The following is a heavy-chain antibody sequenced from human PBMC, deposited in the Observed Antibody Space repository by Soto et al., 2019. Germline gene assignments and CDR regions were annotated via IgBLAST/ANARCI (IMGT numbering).Heavy chain of an antibody. CDR1: GFTFSDYY. Sequence: GGSLRLSCAASGFTFSDYYMNWIRQAPGKGLEWVSYISSSGSTIYYADAVKGRFTISRDNAKNSLYLQMNSLRAEDTAVYYCARDFGDIVATDWSYFDYWGQGTLVPVSS. CDR3: ARDFGDIVATDWSYFDY. D-gene: IGHD5-12*01. J-gene: IGHJ4*02. CDR2: ISSSGSTI. V-gene: IGHV3-11*01.